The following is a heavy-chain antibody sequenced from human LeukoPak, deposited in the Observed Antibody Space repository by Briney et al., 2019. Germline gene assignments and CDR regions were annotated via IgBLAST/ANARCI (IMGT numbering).Heavy chain of an antibody. CDR1: GFTVSSNY. CDR3: ARGRSKLSGWYLSYFDY. J-gene: IGHJ4*02. Sequence: PGGSLRLSCAASGFTVSSNYMSWVRRAPGKGLEWVSVIYSGGSTYYADSVKGRFTISRDNSKNTLYLQMNSLRAEDTAVYYRARGRSKLSGWYLSYFDYWGQGTLVTVSS. D-gene: IGHD6-19*01. CDR2: IYSGGST. V-gene: IGHV3-53*01.